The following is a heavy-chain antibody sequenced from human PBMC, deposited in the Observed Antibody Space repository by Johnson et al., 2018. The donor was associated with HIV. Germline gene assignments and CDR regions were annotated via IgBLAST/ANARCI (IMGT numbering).Heavy chain of an antibody. Sequence: VQLVESGGGLVQPGRSLRLSCTASGFIFGDYAMNWVRQAPGKGLAWVSAISGSGGSTYYADSVTGRFIISRDNPRNTLYLQMNGLRAEDTAVYYCARELIVGATKAFDIWGQGTMVTVSS. CDR2: ISGSGGST. CDR3: ARELIVGATKAFDI. V-gene: IGHV3-23*04. D-gene: IGHD1-26*01. J-gene: IGHJ3*02. CDR1: GFIFGDYA.